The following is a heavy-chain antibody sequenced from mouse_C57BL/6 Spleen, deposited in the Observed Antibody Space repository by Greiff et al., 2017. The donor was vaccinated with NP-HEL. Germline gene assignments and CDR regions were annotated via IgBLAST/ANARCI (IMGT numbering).Heavy chain of an antibody. CDR1: GYTFTSYW. CDR2: IHPSDSDT. Sequence: QVQLQQPGAELVKPGASVKVSCKASGYTFTSYWMHWVKQRPGQGLEWIGRIHPSDSDTNYNQKFKGKATLTVDKSSSTAYMQLSSLTSEDSAVYYCVIWGELYKRPYYYAMDYWGQGTSVTVSS. J-gene: IGHJ4*01. V-gene: IGHV1-74*01. CDR3: VIWGELYKRPYYYAMDY. D-gene: IGHD2-12*01.